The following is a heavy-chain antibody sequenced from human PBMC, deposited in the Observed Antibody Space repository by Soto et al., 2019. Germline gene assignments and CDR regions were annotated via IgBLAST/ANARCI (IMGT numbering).Heavy chain of an antibody. D-gene: IGHD6-6*01. V-gene: IGHV4-59*01. CDR3: ARSTIAPGLFMYPLDS. CDR1: GDSISSGY. J-gene: IGHJ4*02. CDR2: MYYSGSF. Sequence: SETLSLTCSVSGDSISSGYWTWIRQPPGKGLEWIGFMYYSGSFNYNPSLESRVIISVDTSKNQFSLRLNSVTAADTAVYYCARSTIAPGLFMYPLDSCGQGSLVIVSS.